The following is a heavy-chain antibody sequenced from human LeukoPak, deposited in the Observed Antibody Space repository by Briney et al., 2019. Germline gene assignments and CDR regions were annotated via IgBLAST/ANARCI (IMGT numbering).Heavy chain of an antibody. CDR3: ARDAVDTANAV. CDR1: GITFTTNW. J-gene: IGHJ6*02. Sequence: GGSLRLSCAASGITFTTNWMHWVRQAPGKGLEWVSHINSDGSITSYADSVKGRFTISRDNAKNTLYLQMNSLRAEDTAVYYCARDAVDTANAVWGQGTTVTVSS. CDR2: INSDGSIT. D-gene: IGHD5-18*01. V-gene: IGHV3-74*01.